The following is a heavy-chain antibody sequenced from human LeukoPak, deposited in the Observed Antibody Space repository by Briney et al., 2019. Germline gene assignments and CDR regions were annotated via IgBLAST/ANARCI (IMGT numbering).Heavy chain of an antibody. CDR2: IIPIFGTA. V-gene: IGHV1-69*05. CDR3: ARYYGGNSAFDY. CDR1: GGTFSSYA. J-gene: IGHJ4*01. Sequence: SVKVPCKASGGTFSSYAISWVRQAPGQGLEWMGGIIPIFGTANYAQKFQGRVTITTDESTSTAYMELSSLRSEDTAVYYCARYYGGNSAFDYWGXGTLVTXSS. D-gene: IGHD4-23*01.